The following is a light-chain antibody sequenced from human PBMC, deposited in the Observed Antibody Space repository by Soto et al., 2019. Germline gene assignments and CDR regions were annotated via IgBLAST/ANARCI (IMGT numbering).Light chain of an antibody. CDR3: QQYGISPWT. J-gene: IGKJ1*01. Sequence: EDVLKMSPGTLSLSTGERATLSCRASQSISSGYLAWYQQKPGQAPRLLIYGASSRATGIPDRFSGSGSGTDFTLTISILEPEDITVFYCQQYGISPWTFGQGTNVDIK. V-gene: IGKV3-20*01. CDR2: GAS. CDR1: QSISSGY.